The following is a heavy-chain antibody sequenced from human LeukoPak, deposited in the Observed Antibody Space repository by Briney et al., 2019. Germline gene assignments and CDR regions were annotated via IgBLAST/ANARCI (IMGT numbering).Heavy chain of an antibody. Sequence: PSETLSLTCSVSGGSVSNYYWSWIRQPPGKGLEWIGYVYYTGSTNYNPSLKSRVTMFEDKSKNQFSLRLYSVTFADTAVYYCARHFAYSSSSYFDYWGQGSLVTVSS. D-gene: IGHD6-6*01. CDR2: VYYTGST. CDR1: GGSVSNYY. J-gene: IGHJ4*02. CDR3: ARHFAYSSSSYFDY. V-gene: IGHV4-59*08.